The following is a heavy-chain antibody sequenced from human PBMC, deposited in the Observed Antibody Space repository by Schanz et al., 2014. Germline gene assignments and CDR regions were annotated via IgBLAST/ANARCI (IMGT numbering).Heavy chain of an antibody. CDR2: IGNGGVTI. CDR1: GFPFSDYF. D-gene: IGHD3-10*01. Sequence: VQLVESGGGLVKPGGSLRLSCTASGFPFSDYFMAWIRQPPGRGLEWVSYIGNGGVTIYYADSVKGRFTISRDNSKNSLYLQMNSRRAEDTAVYYCARIGGSVFDYWAQGTLVTVSS. J-gene: IGHJ4*02. V-gene: IGHV3-11*01. CDR3: ARIGGSVFDY.